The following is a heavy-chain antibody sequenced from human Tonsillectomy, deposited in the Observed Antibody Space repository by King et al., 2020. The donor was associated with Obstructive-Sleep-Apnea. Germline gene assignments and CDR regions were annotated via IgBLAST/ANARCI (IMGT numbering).Heavy chain of an antibody. CDR3: ARNIRWDDYYDYGMDV. J-gene: IGHJ6*02. Sequence: VQLQESGPGLVKPSATLSLPCTVSGYSISSGYYWGWIRQPPGKGLEWIGSIYHSGSTYYNPSLKSRVTISVDTSKNQFSLKLSSVTAADTAVYYCARNIRWDDYYDYGMDVWGQGTTVTVSS. CDR2: IYHSGST. V-gene: IGHV4-38-2*02. CDR1: GYSISSGYY. D-gene: IGHD4-23*01.